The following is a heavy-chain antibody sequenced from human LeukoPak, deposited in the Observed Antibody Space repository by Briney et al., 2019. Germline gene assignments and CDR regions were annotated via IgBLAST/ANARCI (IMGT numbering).Heavy chain of an antibody. V-gene: IGHV3-66*02. D-gene: IGHD2-15*01. CDR1: GFTVSSNY. J-gene: IGHJ4*02. CDR3: ASGLVPGSGLY. Sequence: GGPLRLSCAASGFTVSSNYMSWVRQAPGKGLEWVSVIYSGGSTYYADSVKGRFTISRDNSKNTLYLQMNSLRAEDTAVYYCASGLVPGSGLYWGQGTLVTVSS. CDR2: IYSGGST.